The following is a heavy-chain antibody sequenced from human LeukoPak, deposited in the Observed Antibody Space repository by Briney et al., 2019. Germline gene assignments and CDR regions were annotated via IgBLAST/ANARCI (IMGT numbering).Heavy chain of an antibody. CDR2: IKSKTDGETT. CDR1: GFTFSNAW. V-gene: IGHV3-15*01. D-gene: IGHD3-22*01. CDR3: TTDLDYYDSSGYYSQSDFDY. Sequence: GGSLRLSCAASGFTFSNAWMTWVRQAPGRGLEWVGRIKSKTDGETTDYAAPVKGRFTISRDDSKNTLCLQMNSLKTEDTAVYYCTTDLDYYDSSGYYSQSDFDYWGQGAPVTVSS. J-gene: IGHJ4*02.